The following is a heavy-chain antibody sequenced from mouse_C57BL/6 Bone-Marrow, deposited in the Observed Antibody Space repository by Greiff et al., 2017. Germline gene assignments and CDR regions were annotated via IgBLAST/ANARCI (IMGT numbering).Heavy chain of an antibody. D-gene: IGHD2-3*01. CDR3: AREGFYDGYYSWFAY. Sequence: VKLQQPGAELVKPGASVKMSCKASGYTFTSYWITWVKQRPGQGLEWIGDIYPGSGSTNYNEKFKSKATLTVDTSSSTAYMQLSSLTSEDSAVYYCAREGFYDGYYSWFAYWGQGTLVTVSA. V-gene: IGHV1-55*01. CDR2: IYPGSGST. J-gene: IGHJ3*01. CDR1: GYTFTSYW.